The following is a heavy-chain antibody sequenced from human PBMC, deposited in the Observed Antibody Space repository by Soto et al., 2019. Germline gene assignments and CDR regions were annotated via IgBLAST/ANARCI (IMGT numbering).Heavy chain of an antibody. CDR3: AKGRGWSGGRFDY. V-gene: IGHV3-23*01. CDR2: ISGSGGST. J-gene: IGHJ4*02. D-gene: IGHD6-19*01. CDR1: GFTFSSYA. Sequence: GGSLSLSCAASGFTFSSYAMSWVRQAPGKGLEWVSAISGSGGSTYYADSVKGRFTISRDNSKNTLYLQMNSLRAEDTAVYYCAKGRGWSGGRFDYWGQGTLVTVSS.